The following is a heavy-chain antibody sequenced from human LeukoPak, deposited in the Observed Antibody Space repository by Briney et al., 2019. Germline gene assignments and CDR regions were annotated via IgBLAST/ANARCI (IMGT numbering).Heavy chain of an antibody. Sequence: GGSLRLSCAASGFTFSSYAMHWVRQAPGKGLEWVAVISYDGSNKYYADSVKGRFTISRDNSGNTLYLQMNSLRAEDTAIYFCAKRPRGLYYFDNWGQGTLVTVSS. CDR1: GFTFSSYA. CDR2: ISYDGSNK. CDR3: AKRPRGLYYFDN. V-gene: IGHV3-30-3*02. J-gene: IGHJ4*02.